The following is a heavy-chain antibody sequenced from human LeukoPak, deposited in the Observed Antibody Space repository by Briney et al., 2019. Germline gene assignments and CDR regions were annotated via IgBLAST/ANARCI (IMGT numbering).Heavy chain of an antibody. J-gene: IGHJ3*02. Sequence: GRSLRLSCAASGFTFSSYAMHWVRQAPGKGLEWVAVISYDGSNKYYADSVKGRFTISRDNSKNTLYLQMNSLRAEDTAVYYCARERIRGYSGYRDAFDIWGQGTMVTVSS. CDR2: ISYDGSNK. CDR1: GFTFSSYA. V-gene: IGHV3-30*04. CDR3: ARERIRGYSGYRDAFDI. D-gene: IGHD5-12*01.